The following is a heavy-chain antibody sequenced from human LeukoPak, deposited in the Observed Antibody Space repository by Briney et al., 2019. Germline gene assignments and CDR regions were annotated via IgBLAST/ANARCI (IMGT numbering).Heavy chain of an antibody. J-gene: IGHJ1*01. Sequence: GGSLRLSCAASGFTFSSYAMSWVRQAPGKGLEWVSVMYRVGNTYYADFVKGRFTISRDNAKNTLYLQMNSLRAEDMAVYYCARAASCGGDCSSSYLQHWGQGTLVTVSS. CDR2: MYRVGNT. V-gene: IGHV3-66*01. D-gene: IGHD2-21*02. CDR1: GFTFSSYA. CDR3: ARAASCGGDCSSSYLQH.